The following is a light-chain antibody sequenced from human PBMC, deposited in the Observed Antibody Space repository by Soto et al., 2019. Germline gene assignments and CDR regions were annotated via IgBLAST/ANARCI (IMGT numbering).Light chain of an antibody. CDR3: QQSYSTPLT. V-gene: IGKV1-39*01. J-gene: IGKJ5*01. Sequence: DIQMTQSPSSLSAYVGDRFAVTFRASQSISSYLNWYQQKPGKAPKLLIYAASSLQSGVPSRFSGSGSGTDFTLTISSLQPEDFATYYCQQSYSTPLTSGQGTRPEVK. CDR2: AAS. CDR1: QSISSY.